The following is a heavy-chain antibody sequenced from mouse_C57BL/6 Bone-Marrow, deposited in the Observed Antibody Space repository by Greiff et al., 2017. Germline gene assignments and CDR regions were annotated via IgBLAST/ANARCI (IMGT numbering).Heavy chain of an antibody. CDR2: IYPRSGNT. Sequence: IQLQQSGAELARPGASVKLSCKASGYTFPSCGISWVKQRTGQGLEWIGEIYPRSGNTYYNEKFQGKATLTADKYSSTAYMALRSLTSEDSAVYFCARSRWLLPLFAYWGQGTLVTVSA. J-gene: IGHJ3*01. CDR1: GYTFPSCG. CDR3: ARSRWLLPLFAY. V-gene: IGHV1-81*01. D-gene: IGHD2-3*01.